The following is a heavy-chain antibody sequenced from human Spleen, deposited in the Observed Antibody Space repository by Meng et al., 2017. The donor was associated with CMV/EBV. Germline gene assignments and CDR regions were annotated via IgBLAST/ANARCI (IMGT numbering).Heavy chain of an antibody. V-gene: IGHV3-30*04. D-gene: IGHD3-3*01. J-gene: IGHJ2*01. CDR2: ISYDGSNK. CDR1: FNSYA. CDR3: ARGSSSYYDFWSGNWYFDL. Sequence: FNSYAMHCVRQAPGKGLEWVAVISYDGSNKYYADSVKGRFTISRDNSKNTLYLQMNSLRAEDTAVYYCARGSSSYYDFWSGNWYFDLWGRGTLVTVSS.